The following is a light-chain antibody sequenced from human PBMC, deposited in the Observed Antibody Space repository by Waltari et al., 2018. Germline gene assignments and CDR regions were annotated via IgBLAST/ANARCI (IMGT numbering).Light chain of an antibody. Sequence: QLVLTQSPSASASLGASVKLTCTLSSGHSSNIIAWLQQRPERGPRYLMKVNSDGSHSKGDDIPDRFSGSSSGAERYLIISILQSEDEADYYCETGGHGTWVFGGGTKLTVL. V-gene: IGLV4-69*01. CDR2: VNSDGSH. CDR1: SGHSSNI. J-gene: IGLJ3*02. CDR3: ETGGHGTWV.